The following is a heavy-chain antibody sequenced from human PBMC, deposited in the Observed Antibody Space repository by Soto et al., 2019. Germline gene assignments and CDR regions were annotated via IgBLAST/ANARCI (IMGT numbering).Heavy chain of an antibody. D-gene: IGHD3-9*01. J-gene: IGHJ6*02. CDR3: ARDLSHYDILTGYYTGGMDV. Sequence: EVQLVESWGGVVQPGGSLRLSCAASGFTFSSYSMNWVRQAPGKGLEWVSYISSSSSTIYYADSVKGRFTISRDNAKNSLYLQMNSLRAEDTAVYYCARDLSHYDILTGYYTGGMDVWGQGTTVTVSS. CDR2: ISSSSSTI. CDR1: GFTFSSYS. V-gene: IGHV3-48*01.